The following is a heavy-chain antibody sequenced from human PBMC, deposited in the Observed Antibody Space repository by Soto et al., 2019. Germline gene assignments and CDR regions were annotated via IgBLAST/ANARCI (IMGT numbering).Heavy chain of an antibody. CDR3: ARGCEENFGVVLINYYGMDV. CDR1: GGSFSTYG. CDR2: IIPIFAST. Sequence: SVKVSCKSSGGSFSTYGLSWVRQAPGQGLEWMGGIIPIFASTTYAQKFEGRVTITADGSTNTAYMELRSLRSEDTAIYHCARGCEENFGVVLINYYGMDVWGRGTAVTVSS. D-gene: IGHD3-3*01. J-gene: IGHJ6*02. V-gene: IGHV1-69*13.